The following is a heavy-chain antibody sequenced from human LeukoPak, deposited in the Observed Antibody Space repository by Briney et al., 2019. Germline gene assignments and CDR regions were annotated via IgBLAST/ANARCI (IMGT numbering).Heavy chain of an antibody. D-gene: IGHD6-13*01. CDR2: TYYRSKWYN. V-gene: IGHV6-1*01. CDR1: GDSVSGNSAA. Sequence: SQTLSLTCAISGDSVSGNSAAWNWIRQSPSRGLEWLGRTYYRSKWYNDYAVSVKSRININPDTSKNQFSLQLNSVTPEDTAVYYCARGGTIAAADPTGGGYFQHWGQGTLVTVSS. CDR3: ARGGTIAAADPTGGGYFQH. J-gene: IGHJ1*01.